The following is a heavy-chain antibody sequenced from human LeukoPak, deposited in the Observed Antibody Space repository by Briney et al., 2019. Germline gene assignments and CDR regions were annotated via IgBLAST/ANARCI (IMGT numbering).Heavy chain of an antibody. CDR3: ARVGQYSYGPPYNWFDP. V-gene: IGHV1-69*13. CDR1: GGPFSSYA. CDR2: IIPIFGTA. D-gene: IGHD5-18*01. Sequence: ASVKVSCKASGGPFSSYAIRRVRQAPGQALEWMGGIIPIFGTANYAQKFQGRVTITADESTSTAYMELSSLRSEDTAVYYCARVGQYSYGPPYNWFDPWGQGTLVTVSS. J-gene: IGHJ5*02.